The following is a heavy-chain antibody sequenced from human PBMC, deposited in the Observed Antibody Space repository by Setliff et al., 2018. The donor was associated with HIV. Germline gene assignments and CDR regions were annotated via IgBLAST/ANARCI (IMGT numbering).Heavy chain of an antibody. D-gene: IGHD2-21*02. V-gene: IGHV4-38-2*01. J-gene: IGHJ2*01. CDR2: IEHSGSI. CDR3: ARHDGTDCGGDCYLLGYFDL. CDR1: AYSLTSGYY. Sequence: KPSETLSLTCAVSAYSLTSGYYWGWIRQPPGKGLEWIGSIEHSGSIYYNRSLKSRVTIAVDTSKNQFSLKLSSVTAADPAVYYCARHDGTDCGGDCYLLGYFDLWGRGTLVTVSS.